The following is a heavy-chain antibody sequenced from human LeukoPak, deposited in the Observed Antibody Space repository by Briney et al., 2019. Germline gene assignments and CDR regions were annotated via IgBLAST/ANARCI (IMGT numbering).Heavy chain of an antibody. V-gene: IGHV3-23*01. Sequence: GGSLRLSCAASGFTFSSYAMSWVRQAPGKGLEWVSAISGSGGSTYYADSVKGRFAISRDNSKNTLYLQMKSLRAEDTAVYYCAKDPYYYDSSGYCYWGQGTLVTVSS. CDR2: ISGSGGST. D-gene: IGHD3-22*01. J-gene: IGHJ4*02. CDR3: AKDPYYYDSSGYCY. CDR1: GFTFSSYA.